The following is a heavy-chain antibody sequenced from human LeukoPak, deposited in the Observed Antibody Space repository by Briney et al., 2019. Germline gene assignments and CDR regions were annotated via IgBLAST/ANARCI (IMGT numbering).Heavy chain of an antibody. V-gene: IGHV1-2*02. D-gene: IGHD3-22*01. J-gene: IGHJ4*02. CDR2: IDPNIGTT. CDR3: ARLLEHYYFDASGYYDDDY. CDR1: GYAFTGFY. Sequence: GASVKVSCKACGYAFTGFYMHWVRQAPGQGLEWMGWIDPNIGTTKYSQKFQGRVTMTRDTSISEVYMELSRLRSDDTAVYYCARLLEHYYFDASGYYDDDYWGKGTPIIVSS.